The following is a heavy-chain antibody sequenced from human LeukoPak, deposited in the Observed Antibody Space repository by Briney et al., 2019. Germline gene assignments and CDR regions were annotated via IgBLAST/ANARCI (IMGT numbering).Heavy chain of an antibody. D-gene: IGHD2-2*01. CDR1: GYTFTGYY. Sequence: ASVKVSCKASGYTFTGYYMHWVRQAPGQGLEWMGWINPNSGGTNYAQKFQGRVTMTRDTSISTAYMELSRLRSDDTAVYYCARELWAYCSSTSCFRLGYWGQGTLVTVSS. V-gene: IGHV1-2*02. CDR2: INPNSGGT. CDR3: ARELWAYCSSTSCFRLGY. J-gene: IGHJ4*02.